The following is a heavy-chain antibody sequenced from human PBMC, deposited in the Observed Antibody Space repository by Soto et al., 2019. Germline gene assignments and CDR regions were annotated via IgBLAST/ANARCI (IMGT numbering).Heavy chain of an antibody. D-gene: IGHD4-17*01. V-gene: IGHV4-30-4*01. CDR2: IYYSGST. CDR3: ARDLDYGGNSVWYFDL. J-gene: IGHJ2*01. Sequence: SETLYLTCTVSGGSISSGDYYCSCIRQPPMKGLEWIGYIYYSGSTYYNPSLKSRVTISVDTSKNQFSLKLSSVTAADTAVYYCARDLDYGGNSVWYFDLWGRGTLVTVSS. CDR1: GGSISSGDYY.